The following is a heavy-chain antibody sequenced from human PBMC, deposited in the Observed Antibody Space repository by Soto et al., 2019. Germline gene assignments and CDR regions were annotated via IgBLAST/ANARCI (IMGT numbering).Heavy chain of an antibody. Sequence: ASVKVSCKASGYTFTSYGISWVRQAPGQGLEWMGWISAYNGNTNYAQKLQGRVTMTTDTSTSTAYMELRSLRSDNTAVYYCARVYSKSLELRDAIDIWGQATIVTVSS. J-gene: IGHJ3*02. CDR3: ARVYSKSLELRDAIDI. V-gene: IGHV1-18*01. CDR2: ISAYNGNT. CDR1: GYTFTSYG. D-gene: IGHD1-7*01.